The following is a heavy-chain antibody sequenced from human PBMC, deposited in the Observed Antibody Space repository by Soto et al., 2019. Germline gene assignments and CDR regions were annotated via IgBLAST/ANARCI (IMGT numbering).Heavy chain of an antibody. CDR2: ISGYNGNI. CDR1: GYMINTYG. Sequence: QVQLLQSGAEVKKPGASVKVSCKASGYMINTYGITWVRQAPGQGLEWMGWISGYNGNIDYAQKFEGRVTMTTDTSTCTAYMELKSVTSDDTAVYYCARTYGSGDFFLPFEYWGQGTPVSVSS. V-gene: IGHV1-18*01. D-gene: IGHD3-10*01. CDR3: ARTYGSGDFFLPFEY. J-gene: IGHJ4*02.